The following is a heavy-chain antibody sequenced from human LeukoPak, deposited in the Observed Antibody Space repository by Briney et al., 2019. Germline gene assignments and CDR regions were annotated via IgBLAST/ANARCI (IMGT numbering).Heavy chain of an antibody. V-gene: IGHV1-2*02. CDR3: ARYSSGWSETTDY. D-gene: IGHD6-19*01. J-gene: IGHJ4*02. CDR1: GYTFTGYY. Sequence: ASVKVSCKASGYTFTGYYMHWVRQAPGQGLEWMGWINSNSGGTNYAQKFQGRVTMTRDTSISTAYMELGSLRSEDTAVYYCARYSSGWSETTDYWGQGTLVTVSS. CDR2: INSNSGGT.